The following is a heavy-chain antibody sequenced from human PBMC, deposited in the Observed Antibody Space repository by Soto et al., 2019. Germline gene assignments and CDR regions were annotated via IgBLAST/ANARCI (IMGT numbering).Heavy chain of an antibody. CDR1: GFTFSSYA. Sequence: GGSLRLSCAASGFTFSSYAMHWVRQAPGKGLEWVAVISYDGSNKYYADSVKGRFTISRDNSKNTLYLQMNSLRAADTAVYYCARHKYDFWSGHLDYWGQGTLVTVSS. V-gene: IGHV3-30-3*01. CDR3: ARHKYDFWSGHLDY. D-gene: IGHD3-3*01. CDR2: ISYDGSNK. J-gene: IGHJ4*02.